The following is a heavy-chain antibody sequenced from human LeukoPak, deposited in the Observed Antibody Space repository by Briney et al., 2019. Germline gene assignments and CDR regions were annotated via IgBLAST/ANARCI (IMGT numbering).Heavy chain of an antibody. J-gene: IGHJ5*02. CDR3: YCRDDLPA. V-gene: IGHV3-74*01. D-gene: IGHD5-24*01. CDR1: GFIFSSYW. CDR2: INSDGSST. Sequence: GGSLRLSCAASGFIFSSYWMHWVRQAPGKGLVWVSRINSDGSSTSYADSVKGRFTISRDDSKNTLYLHMSSLRPEDTAIYYCYCRDDLPAWGQGTLVTISS.